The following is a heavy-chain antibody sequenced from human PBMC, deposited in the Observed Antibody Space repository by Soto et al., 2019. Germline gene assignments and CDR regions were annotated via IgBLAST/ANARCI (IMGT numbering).Heavy chain of an antibody. V-gene: IGHV3-30-3*01. D-gene: IGHD5-12*01. J-gene: IGHJ6*02. CDR2: ISYDGSNK. Sequence: GGSLRLSCAASGFTFSSYAMHWVRQAPGKGLEWVAVISYDGSNKYYADSVKGRFTISRDNSKNTLYLQMNSLRAEDTAVYYTAREKDDYELYYNYGMDGWGQGT. CDR1: GFTFSSYA. CDR3: AREKDDYELYYNYGMDG.